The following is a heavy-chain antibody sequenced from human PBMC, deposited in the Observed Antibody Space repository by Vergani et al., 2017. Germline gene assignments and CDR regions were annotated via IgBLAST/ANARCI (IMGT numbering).Heavy chain of an antibody. CDR2: ISYDGSNK. Sequence: VQLVESGGGLVQPGRSLRLSCAASGFTFSSYGMHWVRQAPGKGLEWVAVISYDGSNKYYADSVKGRFTISRDNSKNTLYLQMNSLRAEDTAVYYCAKGGGGSYSSSYEYYYYMDVWGKGTTVTVSS. D-gene: IGHD6-6*01. V-gene: IGHV3-30*18. CDR3: AKGGGGSYSSSYEYYYYMDV. CDR1: GFTFSSYG. J-gene: IGHJ6*03.